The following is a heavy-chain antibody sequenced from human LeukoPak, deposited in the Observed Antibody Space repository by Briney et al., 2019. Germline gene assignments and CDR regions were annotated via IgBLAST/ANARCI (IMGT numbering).Heavy chain of an antibody. CDR2: IHDTRGT. Sequence: PSETLSLTCTVSGDSMKNYYWAWIRQPPGKGLEWIAYIHDTRGTNYNPYLKSRVTMSLDTSKNHFSLSLKSVTAADTAVYYCARSPHYYDSSGYTLDYWGQGTLVTVSS. D-gene: IGHD3-22*01. V-gene: IGHV4-59*12. CDR1: GDSMKNYY. J-gene: IGHJ4*02. CDR3: ARSPHYYDSSGYTLDY.